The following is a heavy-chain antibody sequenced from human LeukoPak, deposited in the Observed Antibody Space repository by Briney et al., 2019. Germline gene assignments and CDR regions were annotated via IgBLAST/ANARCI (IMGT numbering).Heavy chain of an antibody. J-gene: IGHJ4*02. D-gene: IGHD3-22*01. Sequence: SETLSLTCSVSGGSISSSSYYWGWIRQPPGKGLEWIGSIYYSGSTYYNPSLKSRVTISVDTSKNQFSLKLSSVTAADTAVYYCARHAYYDSSGYYYGLGGYFDYWGQGTLVTVSS. V-gene: IGHV4-39*01. CDR1: GGSISSSSYY. CDR2: IYYSGST. CDR3: ARHAYYDSSGYYYGLGGYFDY.